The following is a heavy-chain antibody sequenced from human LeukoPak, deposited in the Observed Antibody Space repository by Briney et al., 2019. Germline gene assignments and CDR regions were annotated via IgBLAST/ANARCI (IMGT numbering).Heavy chain of an antibody. CDR2: ISAYNGNT. Sequence: GASVKVSCKASGYTFTSYGISWVRQAPGQGLEWMGWISAYNGNTNYAQKLQGRVTMTTDTSASTAYMELRSLRSDDTAVYYCARDHPNYDILTGSNYYYYYGMDVWGQGTTVTVSS. CDR3: ARDHPNYDILTGSNYYYYYGMDV. D-gene: IGHD3-9*01. J-gene: IGHJ6*02. CDR1: GYTFTSYG. V-gene: IGHV1-18*01.